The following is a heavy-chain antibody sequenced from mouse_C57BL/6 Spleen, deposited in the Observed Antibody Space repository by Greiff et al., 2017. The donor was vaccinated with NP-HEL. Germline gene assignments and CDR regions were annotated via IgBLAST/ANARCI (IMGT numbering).Heavy chain of an antibody. CDR2: IYPGDGDT. J-gene: IGHJ3*01. CDR1: GYAFSSYW. V-gene: IGHV1-80*01. Sequence: QVHVKQSGAELVKPGASVKISCKASGYAFSSYWMNWVKQRPGKGLEWIGQIYPGDGDTNYNGKFKGKATLTADKSSSTAYMQLSSLTSEDSAVYFCARYAPFAYWGQGTLVTVSA. CDR3: ARYAPFAY.